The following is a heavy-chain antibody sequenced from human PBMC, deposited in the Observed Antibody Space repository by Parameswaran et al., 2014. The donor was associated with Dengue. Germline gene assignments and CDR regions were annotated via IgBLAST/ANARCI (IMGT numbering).Heavy chain of an antibody. CDR3: AREGPYYFDY. CDR2: ISAYNGNT. V-gene: IGHV1-18*01. Sequence: SWVRQAPGQGLEWMGWISAYNGNTNYAQKLQGRVTMTTDTSTSTAYMELRSLRSDDTAVYYCAREGPYYFDYWGQGTLVTVSS. J-gene: IGHJ4*02.